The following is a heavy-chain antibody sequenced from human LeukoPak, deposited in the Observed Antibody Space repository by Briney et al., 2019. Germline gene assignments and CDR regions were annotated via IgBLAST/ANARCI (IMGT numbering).Heavy chain of an antibody. D-gene: IGHD2/OR15-2a*01. Sequence: PWGSLRLSCAASGFTFGSYDMHRVRQAPGKGLEWVALIWYDGSNKYYADSVKGRFTISRDNSKNTLYLQMNSLRAEDTAVYYCAREGPRGNSQFDYWGQGTLVTVSS. V-gene: IGHV3-33*01. CDR3: AREGPRGNSQFDY. CDR1: GFTFGSYD. CDR2: IWYDGSNK. J-gene: IGHJ4*02.